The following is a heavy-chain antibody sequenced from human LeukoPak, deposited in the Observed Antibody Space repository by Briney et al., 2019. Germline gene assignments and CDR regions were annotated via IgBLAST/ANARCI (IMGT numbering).Heavy chain of an antibody. CDR3: ARAPIPYDRSRTDYRFDP. CDR1: GGSISSYY. CDR2: IYYSGST. Sequence: MTSETLSLTCSVSGGSISSYYWSWLRQPPGKGLEWIGYIYYSGSTNYNPSLKSRVTISLDTSKSQFSLKLTSVTAADTAVYYCARAPIPYDRSRTDYRFDPWGQGTLVTVAS. D-gene: IGHD3-16*01. J-gene: IGHJ5*02. V-gene: IGHV4-59*01.